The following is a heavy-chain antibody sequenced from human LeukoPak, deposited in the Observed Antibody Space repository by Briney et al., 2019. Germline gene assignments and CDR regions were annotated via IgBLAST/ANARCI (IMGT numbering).Heavy chain of an antibody. CDR1: GYTFTSYG. Sequence: GASVTVSCKASGYTFTSYGISWVRQAPGQGLEWMGWISAYNGNTNYAQKLQGRVTMTTDTSTSTAYMELRSLRSDDTAVYYCARVASSSWDYYYYMDVWGKGTTVTVSS. J-gene: IGHJ6*03. CDR2: ISAYNGNT. V-gene: IGHV1-18*01. CDR3: ARVASSSWDYYYYMDV. D-gene: IGHD6-13*01.